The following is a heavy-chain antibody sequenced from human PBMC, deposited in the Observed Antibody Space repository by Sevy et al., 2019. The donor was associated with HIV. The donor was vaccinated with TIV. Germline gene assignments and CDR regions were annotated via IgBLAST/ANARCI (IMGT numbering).Heavy chain of an antibody. CDR1: GFTFSSYW. Sequence: GGSLRLSCAASGFTFSSYWMSWVRQAPGKGLEWVANIKQDGSENYYVDSVKGRFTISRDNAKNSLYLQMNSLRAEDTAVYYCARGGYTYYYGSGSYYSLDYWGQGTLVTVSS. V-gene: IGHV3-7*01. J-gene: IGHJ4*02. D-gene: IGHD3-10*01. CDR2: IKQDGSEN. CDR3: ARGGYTYYYGSGSYYSLDY.